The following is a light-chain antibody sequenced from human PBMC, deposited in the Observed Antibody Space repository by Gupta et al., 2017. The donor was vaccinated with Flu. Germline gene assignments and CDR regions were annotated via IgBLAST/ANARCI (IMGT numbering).Light chain of an antibody. J-gene: IGLJ3*02. V-gene: IGLV4-69*02. Sequence: QLVLTQSPSASASLGASVKLTCTLSSGHSRNTIAWHQQRPEKGPRYLMKVNSDGSHNKGGGIPERGSGSSYAADRSIALSRLQSEDDSYSDCQTWDKAGNGVFGGGTTLTVL. CDR3: QTWDKAGNGV. CDR2: VNSDGSH. CDR1: SGHSRNT.